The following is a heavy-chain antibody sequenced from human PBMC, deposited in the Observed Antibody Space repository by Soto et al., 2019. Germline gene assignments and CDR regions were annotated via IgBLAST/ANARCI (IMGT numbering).Heavy chain of an antibody. Sequence: EVQLLESGGGLVQPGGSLRLSCAASGFTFSPYAMSWVRQAPGKGLEWVSSISGSGGSTNYADSVKGRFTVSRDNSKRTLSLPMNSLREEDTAIYSCAKGLRRLLRTQYYYGLDVWGRGTTVTVSS. CDR1: GFTFSPYA. D-gene: IGHD3-10*01. J-gene: IGHJ6*02. CDR3: AKGLRRLLRTQYYYGLDV. V-gene: IGHV3-23*01. CDR2: ISGSGGST.